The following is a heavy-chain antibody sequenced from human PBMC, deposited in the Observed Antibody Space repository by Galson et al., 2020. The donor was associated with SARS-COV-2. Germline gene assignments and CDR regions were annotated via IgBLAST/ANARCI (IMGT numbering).Heavy chain of an antibody. CDR1: GGSISSGGYS. CDR3: ARDGGYCSGGSCFLY. CDR2: IYYSGST. V-gene: IGHV4-30-4*07. J-gene: IGHJ4*02. Sequence: SETLSLTCAVSGGSISSGGYSWSWIRQPPGKGLEWIGYIYYSGSTYYNPSLKSRVTISVDTSKNQFSLKLSSVTAGDTAVYYCARDGGYCSGGSCFLYWGQGTLVTVSS. D-gene: IGHD2-15*01.